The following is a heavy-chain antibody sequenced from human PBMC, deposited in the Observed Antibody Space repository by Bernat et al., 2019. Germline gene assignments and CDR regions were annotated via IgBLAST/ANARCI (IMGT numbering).Heavy chain of an antibody. Sequence: EVQLVESGGGLVKPGGSLRLSCAASGFTFSSYSMNWVRQAPGKGLEWVSSISSSSSYIYYADSVKGRFTISRDNAKNSLYLQMNSLRAEDTAVYYCARDRNDLTYDYGDYHDYWGQGTLVTVSP. CDR2: ISSSSSYI. D-gene: IGHD4-17*01. V-gene: IGHV3-21*01. J-gene: IGHJ4*02. CDR3: ARDRNDLTYDYGDYHDY. CDR1: GFTFSSYS.